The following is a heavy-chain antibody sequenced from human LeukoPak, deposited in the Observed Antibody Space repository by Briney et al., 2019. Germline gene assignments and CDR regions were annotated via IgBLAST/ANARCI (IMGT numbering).Heavy chain of an antibody. D-gene: IGHD1-26*01. CDR3: ARDRHSAHYD. V-gene: IGHV3-7*01. CDR1: GFTFSNYW. J-gene: IGHJ4*02. CDR2: IKEDGSEK. Sequence: GGSLILSCAASGFTFSNYWMSWVREVPGKGLEWVANIKEDGSEKNYVDSVKGRFTIFRDNAKNSLYLQMNSLRAEDTAVYSCARDRHSAHYDWGQGTLVTVSS.